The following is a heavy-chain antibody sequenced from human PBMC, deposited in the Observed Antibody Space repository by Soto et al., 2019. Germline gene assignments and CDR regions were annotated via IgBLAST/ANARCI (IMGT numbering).Heavy chain of an antibody. CDR2: INPNSGGT. CDR1: GYTFTGYY. J-gene: IGHJ3*02. D-gene: IGHD1-1*01. Sequence: ASVKVSCKASGYTFTGYYMHWVRQAPGQGLEWMGWINPNSGGTNYAQKFQGWVTMTRDTSISTAYMELSRLRSDDTAVYYCARGEVQLSFAFDIWGQGTMVTVSS. CDR3: ARGEVQLSFAFDI. V-gene: IGHV1-2*04.